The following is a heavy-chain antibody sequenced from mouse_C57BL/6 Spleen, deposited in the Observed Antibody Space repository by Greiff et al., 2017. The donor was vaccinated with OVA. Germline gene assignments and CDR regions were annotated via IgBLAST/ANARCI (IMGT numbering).Heavy chain of an antibody. CDR3: ARSGYYGSSPPYYYAMDY. Sequence: VKLVESGPELVKPGASVKISCKASGYAFSSSWMNWVKQRPGKGLEWIGRIYPGDGDTNYNGKFKGKATLTADKSSSTAYMQLSSLTSEDSAVYFCARSGYYGSSPPYYYAMDYWGQGTSVTVSS. V-gene: IGHV1-82*01. D-gene: IGHD1-1*01. CDR1: GYAFSSSW. J-gene: IGHJ4*01. CDR2: IYPGDGDT.